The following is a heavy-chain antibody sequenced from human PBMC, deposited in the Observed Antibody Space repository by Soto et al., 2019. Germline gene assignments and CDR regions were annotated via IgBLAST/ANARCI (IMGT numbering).Heavy chain of an antibody. J-gene: IGHJ4*02. Sequence: QVQLQESGPGLLKPSETLSLTCTVSGGSVSSDIYYWTWIRQPPGKGLEWIGYLYYSGTTNYNPSLTSRVTIPRDTSKNQFPLKLFAVTAADTAVYYCATWSGSYFPYWGQGTLVTVSS. CDR2: LYYSGTT. CDR3: ATWSGSYFPY. CDR1: GGSVSSDIYY. V-gene: IGHV4-61*01. D-gene: IGHD3-3*01.